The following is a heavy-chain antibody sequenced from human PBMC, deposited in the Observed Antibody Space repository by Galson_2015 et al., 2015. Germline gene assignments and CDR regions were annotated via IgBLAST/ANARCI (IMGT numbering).Heavy chain of an antibody. J-gene: IGHJ5*02. D-gene: IGHD3-10*01. CDR3: ARTAITMVRGVTFFPWFDP. V-gene: IGHV1-69*13. Sequence: QSGAEVKKPGASVKVSCKASGGTFSRYAISWVRQAPGQGLEWMGGIIPIFGTANYAQKFQGRVTITADESTSTAYMELSSLRSEDTAVYYCARTAITMVRGVTFFPWFDPWGQGTLVTVSS. CDR2: IIPIFGTA. CDR1: GGTFSRYA.